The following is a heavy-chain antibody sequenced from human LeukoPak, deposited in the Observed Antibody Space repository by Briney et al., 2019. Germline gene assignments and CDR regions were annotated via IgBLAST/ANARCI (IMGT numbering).Heavy chain of an antibody. V-gene: IGHV1-18*01. D-gene: IGHD3-22*01. Sequence: APVKVSCKASGYTFTGYGISWVRQAPGQGLEGMGWISAYNGNTNYAQKLQGRVTMTTDTSTSTAYMELRSLRSDDTAVYYCARDLVPPNYYDSSGYYPNFDYWGQGTLVTVSS. J-gene: IGHJ4*02. CDR3: ARDLVPPNYYDSSGYYPNFDY. CDR2: ISAYNGNT. CDR1: GYTFTGYG.